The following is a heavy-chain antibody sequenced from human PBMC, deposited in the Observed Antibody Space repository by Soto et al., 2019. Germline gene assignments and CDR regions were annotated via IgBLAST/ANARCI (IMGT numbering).Heavy chain of an antibody. Sequence: SVKVSCKASGGTFSSYAISWVRQAPGQGLEWMGGIIPIFGTANYAQKFQGRVTITADESTSTAYMELSSLRSEDTAVYYCASSLSGYSYYYYGMDVWGQGTTVTVSS. V-gene: IGHV1-69*13. CDR3: ASSLSGYSYYYYGMDV. D-gene: IGHD3-22*01. CDR1: GGTFSSYA. CDR2: IIPIFGTA. J-gene: IGHJ6*02.